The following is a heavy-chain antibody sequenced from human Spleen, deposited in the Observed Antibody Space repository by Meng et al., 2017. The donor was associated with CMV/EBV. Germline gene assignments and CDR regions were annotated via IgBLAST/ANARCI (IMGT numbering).Heavy chain of an antibody. Sequence: SGPTLVKPTQTLTLNCSFSGFSLSSTRGSVGWIRQPPGKALEWLAFIFWNDDKRYSPSLRSRLTITKDTSENQVVLTLTNMDPVDTATYYCAHRGYSQNWFDLWGQGSLVTVSS. CDR1: GFSLSSTRGS. CDR2: IFWNDDK. V-gene: IGHV2-5*01. D-gene: IGHD5-24*01. CDR3: AHRGYSQNWFDL. J-gene: IGHJ5*02.